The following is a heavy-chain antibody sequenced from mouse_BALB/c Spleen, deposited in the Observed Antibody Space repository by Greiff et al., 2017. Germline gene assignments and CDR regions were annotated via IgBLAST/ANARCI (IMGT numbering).Heavy chain of an antibody. CDR3: ARTPYYDYDFDY. CDR2: IWAGGST. CDR1: GFSLTSYG. D-gene: IGHD2-4*01. Sequence: VQGVESGPGLVAPSQSLSITCTVSGFSLTSYGVHWVRQPPGKGLEWLGVIWAGGSTNYNSALMSRLSISKDNSKSQVFFKMNSLQANDTAIYYCARTPYYDYDFDYWGQGTTLTVSS. V-gene: IGHV2-9*02. J-gene: IGHJ2*01.